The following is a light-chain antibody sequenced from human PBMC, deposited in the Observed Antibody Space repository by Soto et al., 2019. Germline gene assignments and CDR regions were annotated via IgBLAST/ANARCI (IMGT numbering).Light chain of an antibody. CDR2: EVS. CDR1: TSDVDGYRY. J-gene: IGLJ1*01. V-gene: IGLV2-14*01. CDR3: NSYSNSDAPYV. Sequence: QSALTQPASVSGSPGQSITISCTGTTSDVDGYRYVSWFQQHPGKAPKVIIYEVSNRPSGVSDRFSGSKSGNTASLTISGLQTEDEADYYCNSYSNSDAPYVFGTGTKLTVL.